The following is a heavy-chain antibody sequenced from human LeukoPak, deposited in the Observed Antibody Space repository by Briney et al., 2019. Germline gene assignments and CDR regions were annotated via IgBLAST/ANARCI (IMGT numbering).Heavy chain of an antibody. D-gene: IGHD3-3*01. CDR1: GGTFSSYA. J-gene: IGHJ4*02. V-gene: IGHV1-69*01. Sequence: RSSVTVSCKASGGTFSSYAISWVRQAPGQGLEWMGGIIPIFGTANYAQKFQGRVTITADESTSTAYMELSSLRSEDTAVYYCARDRDEGLGGFLEYYWGQGTLVTVSS. CDR3: ARDRDEGLGGFLEYY. CDR2: IIPIFGTA.